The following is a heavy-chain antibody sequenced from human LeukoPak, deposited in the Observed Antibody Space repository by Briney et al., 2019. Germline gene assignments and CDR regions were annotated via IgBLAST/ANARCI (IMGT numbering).Heavy chain of an antibody. J-gene: IGHJ6*02. CDR1: GFTFSSYA. D-gene: IGHD5-18*01. CDR3: AITAMVRRYYGMDV. V-gene: IGHV3-23*01. Sequence: GGSLRLSCAASGFTFSSYAMSWVRQAPGKGLEWVSAISGSGGSTYYADSVKGRFTISRDNSKNTLYLQMNSLRAEDTAVYYCAITAMVRRYYGMDVWGQGTTVTVSS. CDR2: ISGSGGST.